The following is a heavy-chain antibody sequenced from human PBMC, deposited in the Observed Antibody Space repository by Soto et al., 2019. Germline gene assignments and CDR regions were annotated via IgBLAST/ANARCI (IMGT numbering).Heavy chain of an antibody. CDR2: LSGSGHGA. D-gene: IGHD2-21*02. V-gene: IGHV3-23*01. J-gene: IGHJ4*02. CDR1: GLSLSGYA. Sequence: GGSLRLSCAASGLSLSGYAMSWVRQAPGKGLEWVSALSGSGHGAYYADSVKGRFTISRDISTDTLFLQMNSLRADDTAVYYCAKNLFSMTPNYWGQATLVTVSS. CDR3: AKNLFSMTPNY.